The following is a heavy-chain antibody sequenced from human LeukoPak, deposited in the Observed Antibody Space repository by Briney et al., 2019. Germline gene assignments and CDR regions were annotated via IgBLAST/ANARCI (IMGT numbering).Heavy chain of an antibody. V-gene: IGHV1-69*05. D-gene: IGHD3-10*01. Sequence: ASVKVSCKASGGTFSSYAISWVRQAPGQGLEWMGRIIPIFGTANYAQKFQGRVTITTDTSTSTAYMELRSLRSDDTAVYYCARSFNYYGSGSYYNDYWGQGTLVTVSS. CDR3: ARSFNYYGSGSYYNDY. CDR2: IIPIFGTA. J-gene: IGHJ4*02. CDR1: GGTFSSYA.